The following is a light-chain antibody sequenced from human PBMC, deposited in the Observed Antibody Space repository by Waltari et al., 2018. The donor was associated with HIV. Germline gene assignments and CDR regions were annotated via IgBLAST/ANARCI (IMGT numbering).Light chain of an antibody. Sequence: QSALTQPASVSGSPGQSITISCTGTSSDVGGYNYVSWYQQHPGKAPKLMIYDVSNRPSGVSNSFSGPKSGNTASLTISGLQAEDEADYYCSSYTSSSIVVFGGGTKLTVL. V-gene: IGLV2-14*01. CDR2: DVS. CDR3: SSYTSSSIVV. J-gene: IGLJ2*01. CDR1: SSDVGGYNY.